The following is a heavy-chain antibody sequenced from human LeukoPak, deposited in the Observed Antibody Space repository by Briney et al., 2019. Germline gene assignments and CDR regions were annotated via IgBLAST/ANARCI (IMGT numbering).Heavy chain of an antibody. CDR3: AREYAPFDY. Sequence: GGSLRLSCAASGFTFSDYWMHWVRDAPGKGLEWVSSISSSSSYIYYADSVKGRFTISRDNAKNTVYLQMNSLRAEDTAVYYCAREYAPFDYWGQGTLVTVSS. CDR1: GFTFSDYW. CDR2: ISSSSSYI. J-gene: IGHJ4*02. V-gene: IGHV3-21*01.